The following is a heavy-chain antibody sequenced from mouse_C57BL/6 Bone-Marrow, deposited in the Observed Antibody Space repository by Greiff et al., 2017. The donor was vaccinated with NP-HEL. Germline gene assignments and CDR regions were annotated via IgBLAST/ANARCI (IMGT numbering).Heavy chain of an antibody. Sequence: VQLQQSGPELVKPGASVKISCKASGYSFTDYNINWVKQSNGKSLEWIGVINPNYGTTSYNQKFKGKATLTVDQSSSTAYMQLNSLTSEDSAVYYCAKPIYYGYDGWFAYWGQGTLVTVSA. D-gene: IGHD2-2*01. CDR1: GYSFTDYN. CDR2: INPNYGTT. V-gene: IGHV1-39*01. CDR3: AKPIYYGYDGWFAY. J-gene: IGHJ3*01.